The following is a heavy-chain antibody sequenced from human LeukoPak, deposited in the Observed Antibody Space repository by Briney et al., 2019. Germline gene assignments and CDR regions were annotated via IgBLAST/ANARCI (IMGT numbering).Heavy chain of an antibody. Sequence: GGSLRLSCAASGFTFSSYAMSWVRQAPGKGLEWVSAISGSGGSTYYADSVKGRFTISRDNSKNTLYLQMNGLRAEDTAVYYCAKGTFGYSYGSVDYWGQGTLVTVSS. CDR3: AKGTFGYSYGSVDY. CDR1: GFTFSSYA. D-gene: IGHD5-18*01. J-gene: IGHJ4*02. CDR2: ISGSGGST. V-gene: IGHV3-23*01.